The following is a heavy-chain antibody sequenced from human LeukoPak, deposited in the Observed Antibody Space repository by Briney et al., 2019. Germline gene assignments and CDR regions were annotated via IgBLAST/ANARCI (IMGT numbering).Heavy chain of an antibody. CDR2: ISWNSGSI. CDR3: AKDRKQRRFYYGMDV. D-gene: IGHD5-18*01. V-gene: IGHV3-9*01. CDR1: GFTFDDYA. J-gene: IGHJ6*02. Sequence: GGSLRLSCAASGFTFDDYAMHWVRQAPGKGLEWVSGISWNSGSIGYADSVKGRFTTSRDNAKNSLYLQMNSLRAEDTALYYCAKDRKQRRFYYGMDVWGQGTTVTVSS.